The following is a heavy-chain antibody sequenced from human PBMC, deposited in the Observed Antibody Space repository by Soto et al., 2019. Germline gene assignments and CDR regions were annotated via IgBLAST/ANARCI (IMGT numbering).Heavy chain of an antibody. CDR3: ARDRGYYGSGTYYYGMDV. Sequence: VGSLRLSCAASGFTFSDYAMYWVRKAPGKGLEWVAFISYDGSNKYYSDSVKGRFTISRDNSQNTLYLQMNSLRGEDTAVYYCARDRGYYGSGTYYYGMDVWGQGTTVTVSS. J-gene: IGHJ6*02. D-gene: IGHD3-10*01. CDR2: ISYDGSNK. CDR1: GFTFSDYA. V-gene: IGHV3-30*04.